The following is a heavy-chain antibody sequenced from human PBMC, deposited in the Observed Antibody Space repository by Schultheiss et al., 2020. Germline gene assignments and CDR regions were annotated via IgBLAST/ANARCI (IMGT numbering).Heavy chain of an antibody. J-gene: IGHJ6*02. D-gene: IGHD6-19*01. Sequence: ASVKVSCKASGYTFTSYGISWVRQAPGQGLEWMGWISAYNGNTNYAQKLQGRVTMTTDTSTSTAYMELRSLRSDDTAVYYCARDRVIAVAETGYYYGMDVWGQGTTVTV. CDR3: ARDRVIAVAETGYYYGMDV. CDR2: ISAYNGNT. CDR1: GYTFTSYG. V-gene: IGHV1-18*01.